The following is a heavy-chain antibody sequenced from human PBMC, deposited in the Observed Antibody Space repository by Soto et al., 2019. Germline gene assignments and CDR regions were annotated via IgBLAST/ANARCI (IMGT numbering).Heavy chain of an antibody. CDR1: GFTFSRYA. CDR2: ISGSGGST. Sequence: GGSLRLSCAASGFTFSRYAMSWVRQAPGKGLEWVSAISGSGGSTYYADSVKGRFTISRDNSKNTLYLQMNSLRAEDTAVYYCAKDEPGYSSGWYAYWGQGTLVTVSS. CDR3: AKDEPGYSSGWYAY. V-gene: IGHV3-23*01. J-gene: IGHJ4*02. D-gene: IGHD6-19*01.